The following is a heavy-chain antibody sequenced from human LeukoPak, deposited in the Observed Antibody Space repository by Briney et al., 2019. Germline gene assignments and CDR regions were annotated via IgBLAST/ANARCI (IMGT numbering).Heavy chain of an antibody. CDR2: IIPIFGTA. Sequence: SVKVSCKASGGTFSSYAISWVRQAPGQGLEWMGGIIPIFGTANYAQKFQGRVTITADESTSTAYMELSSLRSEDTAVYYCARARVVPAAKGDFDYWGQGTLVTVSS. CDR3: ARARVVPAAKGDFDY. D-gene: IGHD2-2*01. V-gene: IGHV1-69*13. CDR1: GGTFSSYA. J-gene: IGHJ4*02.